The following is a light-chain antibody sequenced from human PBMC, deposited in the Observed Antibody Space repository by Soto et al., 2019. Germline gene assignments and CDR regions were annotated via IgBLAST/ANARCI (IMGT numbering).Light chain of an antibody. CDR2: GAS. J-gene: IGKJ1*01. CDR3: QQYGSSPRT. V-gene: IGKV3-20*01. CDR1: QSVSSD. Sequence: EIVLTQSPDTLSLSPGERATLSFRASQSVSSDLAWYHQKPGQAPRLLIYGASNRATGIPDRFSGSGSGTDFTLTISRLEPEDFAVYYCQQYGSSPRTFGQGTKVDIK.